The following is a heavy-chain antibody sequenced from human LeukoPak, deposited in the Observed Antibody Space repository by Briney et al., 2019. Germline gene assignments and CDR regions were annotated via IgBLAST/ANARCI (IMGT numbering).Heavy chain of an antibody. D-gene: IGHD2-2*01. J-gene: IGHJ4*02. V-gene: IGHV7-4-1*02. CDR1: GYTFTDYA. CDR2: INTDTRNP. Sequence: ASVKVSCKASGYTFTDYAVTWVRQAPGQGLEWMGWINTDTRNPTYAQDFTGRFVFSLDTSVSTAYLQISSLKAEDTAVYYCARGRRYCSSTTCYGMYHSDYWGQGTLVTVSS. CDR3: ARGRRYCSSTTCYGMYHSDY.